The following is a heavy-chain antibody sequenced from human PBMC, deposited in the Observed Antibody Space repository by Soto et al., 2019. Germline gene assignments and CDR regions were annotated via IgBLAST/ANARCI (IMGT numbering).Heavy chain of an antibody. CDR1: GFTLGSLF. V-gene: IGHV3-30-3*02. Sequence: QVLLVESGGGVVQPGESLGFSWAASGFTLGSLFMHWSRQAPGKGLEWVAVISHDGSTESYSDSVKGRFTISTDNTKNTLYLQMTSLRAEDAGLYYCATGQEFYYDISRYWGQGTLVTVSS. CDR2: ISHDGSTE. CDR3: ATGQEFYYDISRY. J-gene: IGHJ4*02. D-gene: IGHD3-22*01.